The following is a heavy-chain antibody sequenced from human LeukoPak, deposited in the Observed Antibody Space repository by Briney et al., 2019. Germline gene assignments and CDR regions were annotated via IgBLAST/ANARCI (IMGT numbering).Heavy chain of an antibody. CDR2: IKQDGSEI. J-gene: IGHJ4*02. Sequence: PGGSLRLSCAASGFTFSNYWMSWVRQAPGKGLEWVANIKQDGSEIYYVDSVKGRFTISRDNAKNSLYLQMNSLRAEDTAVYYCARDRYYYDSSGYFGCYYWGQGTLVTVSS. V-gene: IGHV3-7*01. D-gene: IGHD3-22*01. CDR3: ARDRYYYDSSGYFGCYY. CDR1: GFTFSNYW.